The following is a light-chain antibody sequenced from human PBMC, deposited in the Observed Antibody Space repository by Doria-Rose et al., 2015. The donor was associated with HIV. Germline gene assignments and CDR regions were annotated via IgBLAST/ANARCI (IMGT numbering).Light chain of an antibody. CDR1: QSFSSTY. CDR2: DGS. J-gene: IGKJ1*01. V-gene: IGKV3-20*01. Sequence: EIVLTQSPGTLPLSPGERATLSCRASQSFSSTYLAWYQQKTGQAPSLLIYDGSTRATGIPDGFSASGSGTDFTPTINRLEPEDFALYYCHQYGTSWTFGQGTKVEI. CDR3: HQYGTSWT.